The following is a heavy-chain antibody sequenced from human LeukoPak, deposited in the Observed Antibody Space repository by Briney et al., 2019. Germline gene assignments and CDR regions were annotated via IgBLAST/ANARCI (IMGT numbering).Heavy chain of an antibody. V-gene: IGHV4-39*01. Sequence: SETLSLTCTVSGGSISSSSYYWGWIRQPPGKGLEWIGSIYYSGSTYYNPSLKSRVTISVDTSKNQFSLKLSSVAAADTAVYYCARMKGSSLYFDYWGQGTLVTVSS. CDR3: ARMKGSSLYFDY. CDR2: IYYSGST. J-gene: IGHJ4*02. CDR1: GGSISSSSYY. D-gene: IGHD3-16*02.